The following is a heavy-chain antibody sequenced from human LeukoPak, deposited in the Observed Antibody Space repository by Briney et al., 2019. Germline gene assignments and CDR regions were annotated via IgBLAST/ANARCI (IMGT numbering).Heavy chain of an antibody. CDR3: ARGSVVDESGSYYRWFDL. D-gene: IGHD3-10*01. CDR2: IKRDGSEK. Sequence: PGRSLRLSCAASGFTFSSYAMSWVRQAPGKGLEWVANIKRDGSEKNYVDSVRGRFTVSRDNRENSLYLHLNSLGVEDTAVYYCARGSVVDESGSYYRWFDLWGQGSLVTVS. V-gene: IGHV3-7*01. J-gene: IGHJ5*01. CDR1: GFTFSSYA.